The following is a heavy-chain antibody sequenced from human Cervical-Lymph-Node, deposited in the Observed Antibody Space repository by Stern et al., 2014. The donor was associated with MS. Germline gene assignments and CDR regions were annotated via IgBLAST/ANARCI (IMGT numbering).Heavy chain of an antibody. Sequence: QLQLQESGPGLVKPSQTLSLTCTVSGGSISSGGYYWSWIRQHPGKGLAGIGHIYYSGSTYYNPSLKSRVTISVDTSKNQFSLKLSSVTAADTAVYYCARMATYYYDSSGYYHLDYWGQGTLVTVSS. V-gene: IGHV4-31*03. J-gene: IGHJ4*02. CDR2: IYYSGST. CDR3: ARMATYYYDSSGYYHLDY. D-gene: IGHD3-22*01. CDR1: GGSISSGGYY.